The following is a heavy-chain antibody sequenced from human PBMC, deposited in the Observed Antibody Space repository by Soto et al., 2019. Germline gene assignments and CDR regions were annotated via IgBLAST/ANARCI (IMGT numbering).Heavy chain of an antibody. Sequence: SVNVSWKSSGGTFIGYASSWVRQAPGEGLEWMGGIIPIFGTANYAQKFQGRVTITADESTSTAYMELSSLRSEDTAVYYCARGQKSYYDSSGYYWHYWGQGTLVTVSS. J-gene: IGHJ4*02. CDR3: ARGQKSYYDSSGYYWHY. CDR1: GGTFIGYA. V-gene: IGHV1-69*13. D-gene: IGHD3-22*01. CDR2: IIPIFGTA.